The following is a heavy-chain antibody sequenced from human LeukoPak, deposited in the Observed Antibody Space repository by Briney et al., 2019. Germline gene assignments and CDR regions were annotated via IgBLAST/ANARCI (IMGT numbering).Heavy chain of an antibody. J-gene: IGHJ4*02. CDR3: ARDRREYSSSSGAAFDY. D-gene: IGHD6-6*01. Sequence: SGTLSLTCAVSGGSISSSNWWSWVRQPPGKGLEWIGEIYHSGSTNYNPSLKSPVTISVDKSKNQFSLKLSSVTAADTAVYYCARDRREYSSSSGAAFDYWGQGTLVTVSS. V-gene: IGHV4-4*02. CDR1: GGSISSSNW. CDR2: IYHSGST.